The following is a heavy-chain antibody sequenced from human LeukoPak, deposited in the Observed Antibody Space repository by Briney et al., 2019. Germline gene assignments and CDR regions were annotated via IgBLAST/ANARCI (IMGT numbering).Heavy chain of an antibody. CDR1: GYTFTSYG. D-gene: IGHD6-19*01. CDR3: ARDSSGWYHYRGFDP. J-gene: IGHJ5*02. V-gene: IGHV1-18*01. CDR2: ISAYNGNT. Sequence: GASVKVSCKASGYTFTSYGISWVRQAPGQGLEWMGWISAYNGNTNYAQKLQGRATMTTDTSTSTAYMELRSLRSDDTAVYYCARDSSGWYHYRGFDPWGQGTLVTVSS.